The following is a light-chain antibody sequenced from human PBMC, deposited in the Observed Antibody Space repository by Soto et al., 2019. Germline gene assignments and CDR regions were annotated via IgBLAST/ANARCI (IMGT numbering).Light chain of an antibody. Sequence: QSVLTQPASVSGSPGQSVTISCTGTSSDVGAYKYVSWYQQHPGKAPKLMIYEVSNRPSGVSNRFSGSKSGNTASLTISGLQADDEADHYCNSYAGDIIRFVFGTRTKFTV. CDR2: EVS. V-gene: IGLV2-14*01. CDR1: SSDVGAYKY. CDR3: NSYAGDIIRFV. J-gene: IGLJ1*01.